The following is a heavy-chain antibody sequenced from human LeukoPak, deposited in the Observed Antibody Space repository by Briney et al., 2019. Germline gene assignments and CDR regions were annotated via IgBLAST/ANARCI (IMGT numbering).Heavy chain of an antibody. V-gene: IGHV4-34*01. CDR1: GGSFSGYY. D-gene: IGHD3-22*01. J-gene: IGHJ3*02. CDR2: INHSGST. Sequence: SETLSLTCAAYGGSFSGYYWSWIRQPPGKGLEWIGEINHSGSTNYNPSLKSRVTISVDTSKNQFSLKLSSVTAADTAVYYCARLIYDSSGYYLLLTAFDIWGQGTMVTVSS. CDR3: ARLIYDSSGYYLLLTAFDI.